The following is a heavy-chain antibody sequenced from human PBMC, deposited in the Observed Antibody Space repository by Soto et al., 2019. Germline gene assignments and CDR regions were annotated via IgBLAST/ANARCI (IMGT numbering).Heavy chain of an antibody. J-gene: IGHJ6*02. D-gene: IGHD6-13*01. Sequence: ASVKVSCKASGYTFTGYYVHWVRQAPGRGLEWMGWINPNSGGTNYAQKFQGWVTMTRDTSISTAYMELSRLRSDDTAVYYCARAARYSSSWYGLYYYYYGMDVWG. CDR1: GYTFTGYY. V-gene: IGHV1-2*04. CDR2: INPNSGGT. CDR3: ARAARYSSSWYGLYYYYYGMDV.